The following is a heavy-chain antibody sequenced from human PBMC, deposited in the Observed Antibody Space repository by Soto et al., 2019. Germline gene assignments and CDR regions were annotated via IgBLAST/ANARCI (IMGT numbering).Heavy chain of an antibody. Sequence: EVQLMESGGGLVQPGRSLRLSCAASGFTFDNYAMHWVRQVLGKGLEWVSGISWNSGNIGYADSVKGRFTISRDNAQNSLYLQMNSLRSEDTAFYYCAKDHMAWAGLFDSWGQGTLVTVSS. CDR1: GFTFDNYA. CDR2: ISWNSGNI. D-gene: IGHD6-19*01. J-gene: IGHJ4*02. CDR3: AKDHMAWAGLFDS. V-gene: IGHV3-9*01.